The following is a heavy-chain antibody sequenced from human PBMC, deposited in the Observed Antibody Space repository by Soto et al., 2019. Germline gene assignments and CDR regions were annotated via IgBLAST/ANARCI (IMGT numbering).Heavy chain of an antibody. Sequence: PSETLSLTCTVSRGSIRSGSFFWGWIHQPPGKGLEWIGTIYNSGSPYYNRSLKSRVTISLDTSTNQVSLKLSSVTAADTAVYYCARHKGHMIFGVVTGYYGLDVWGQGTTVTVSS. CDR1: RGSIRSGSFF. D-gene: IGHD3-3*01. CDR2: IYNSGSP. V-gene: IGHV4-39*01. CDR3: ARHKGHMIFGVVTGYYGLDV. J-gene: IGHJ6*02.